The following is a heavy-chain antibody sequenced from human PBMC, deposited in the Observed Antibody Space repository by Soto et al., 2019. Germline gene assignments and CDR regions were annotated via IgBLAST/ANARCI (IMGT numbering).Heavy chain of an antibody. CDR1: GGSFSGYY. V-gene: IGHV4-34*01. J-gene: IGHJ4*02. CDR2: INHSGST. D-gene: IGHD3-10*01. CDR3: ARDPFFYGSGTYYPGTYYLDY. Sequence: SENLSLTCAVYGGSFSGYYWSWIRQPPGKGLEWIGEINHSGSTNYNPSLKSRVTISVDTSKNQFSLKLSSVTAADTAVYYCARDPFFYGSGTYYPGTYYLDYWGQRTLVPVSS.